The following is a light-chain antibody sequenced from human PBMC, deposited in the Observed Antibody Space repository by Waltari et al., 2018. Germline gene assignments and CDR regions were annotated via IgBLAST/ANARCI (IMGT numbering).Light chain of an antibody. CDR1: QRVSSY. Sequence: EIVLTQSPATLSLSPGERATLSCRASQRVSSYLAWYQQNPGQAPRLLSYDASNRATGSPARFRGSGSGTDFTLTISSLEPEDFAVYYCQQRSNWPPRITFGQGTRLEIK. CDR2: DAS. CDR3: QQRSNWPPRIT. J-gene: IGKJ5*01. V-gene: IGKV3-11*01.